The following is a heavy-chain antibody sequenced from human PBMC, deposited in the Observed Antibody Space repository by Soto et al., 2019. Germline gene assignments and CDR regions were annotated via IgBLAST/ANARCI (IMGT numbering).Heavy chain of an antibody. D-gene: IGHD3-16*01. CDR2: IGGSAGGT. J-gene: IGHJ6*02. CDR3: AKVGGATIRNGMDV. CDR1: RFTFSSYT. V-gene: IGHV3-23*04. Sequence: EVQLVESGGGLVQPGGSLRLSCAASRFTFSSYTMSWVRQAPGKGLEWISTIGGSAGGTYYADSVKGRYIISRDNSKSTLYLQMDSLRAEDTAVYYCAKVGGATIRNGMDVWGQGTTVTVSS.